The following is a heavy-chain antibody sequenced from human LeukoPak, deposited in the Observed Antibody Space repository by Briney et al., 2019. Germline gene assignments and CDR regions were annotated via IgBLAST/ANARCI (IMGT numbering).Heavy chain of an antibody. CDR1: GFTFSSYS. Sequence: GGSLRLSCAASGFTFSSYSMNWVRQAPGKGLEWVSSISSSSSYIYYADSVKGRFTISRDNAKNSLYLQMNSLRAEDTAVYYCARDLALLWFGEFLDYFDYWGQGTLVTVSS. V-gene: IGHV3-21*01. J-gene: IGHJ4*02. CDR3: ARDLALLWFGEFLDYFDY. D-gene: IGHD3-10*01. CDR2: ISSSSSYI.